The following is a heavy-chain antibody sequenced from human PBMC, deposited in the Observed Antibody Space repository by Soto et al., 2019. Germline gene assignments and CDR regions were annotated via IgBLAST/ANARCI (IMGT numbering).Heavy chain of an antibody. D-gene: IGHD2-15*01. CDR3: ARHYCSGGGCYYFDN. V-gene: IGHV4-59*08. J-gene: IGHJ4*02. CDR2: MSNSGST. Sequence: QVQLQESGPGLVKSSETLSLTCTVSGGSISSYHWSWIRQPPGKGLEGIGYMSNSGSTNYNPSLKSRVPISVEASKNQFSLKLGSVAAAETAVYYCARHYCSGGGCYYFDNWGQGTLVTVSS. CDR1: GGSISSYH.